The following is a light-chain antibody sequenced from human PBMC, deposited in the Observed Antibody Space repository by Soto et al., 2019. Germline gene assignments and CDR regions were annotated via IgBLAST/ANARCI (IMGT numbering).Light chain of an antibody. CDR2: DTT. V-gene: IGLV7-46*01. J-gene: IGLJ3*02. CDR3: LLSYSGTNWV. CDR1: TGAVTSGHY. Sequence: QAVVTQEPSLTVSPGGTVTLTCGSSTGAVTSGHYPYWVQQKPGQAPRTLIYDTTNKHSWTPARFSGSLLGGKAALTLAGAQTDDEADYYCLLSYSGTNWVFGGGTKLTVL.